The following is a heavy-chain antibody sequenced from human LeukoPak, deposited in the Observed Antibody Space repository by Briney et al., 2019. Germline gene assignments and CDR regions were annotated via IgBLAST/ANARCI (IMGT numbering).Heavy chain of an antibody. V-gene: IGHV3-7*01. CDR2: IKQDGSEK. CDR3: ARGDSSGYDAFDI. J-gene: IGHJ3*02. Sequence: PGGSLRLSCAASGFTFSSYWMSWVRQAPVKGLEWVANIKQDGSEKYYVDSVKGRFTISRDNAKNSLYLQMNSLRAEDTAVYYCARGDSSGYDAFDIWGQGTMVTVSS. CDR1: GFTFSSYW. D-gene: IGHD3-22*01.